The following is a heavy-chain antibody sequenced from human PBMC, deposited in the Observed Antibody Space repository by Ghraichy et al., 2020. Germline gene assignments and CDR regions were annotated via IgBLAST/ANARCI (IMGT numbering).Heavy chain of an antibody. CDR2: VSGSGGNT. CDR3: AKSLLVVTAATMFDP. V-gene: IGHV3-23*01. Sequence: LSLTCEASGFTFSSYAMSWVRQAPGKGLEWVSGVSGSGGNTHYADSVKGRFTIFRDNSKNTVYLQMDSLRAEDTAVYYCAKSLLVVTAATMFDPWGQGTLVTVSS. D-gene: IGHD2-15*01. CDR1: GFTFSSYA. J-gene: IGHJ5*02.